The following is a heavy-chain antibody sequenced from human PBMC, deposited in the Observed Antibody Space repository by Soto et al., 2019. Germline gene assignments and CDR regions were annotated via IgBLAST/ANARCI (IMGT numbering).Heavy chain of an antibody. CDR1: GYTFISYD. J-gene: IGHJ4*02. Sequence: GASVKVSCKASGYTFISYDINWVRQATGQGLEWMGWMNPNSGYTGYAQKFQGRVTMTRNTSTSTAYMELSSLRSDDTAVYYCARFSSQQMLSAFDYWGQGALVTVSS. CDR3: ARFSSQQMLSAFDY. D-gene: IGHD2-8*01. CDR2: MNPNSGYT. V-gene: IGHV1-8*01.